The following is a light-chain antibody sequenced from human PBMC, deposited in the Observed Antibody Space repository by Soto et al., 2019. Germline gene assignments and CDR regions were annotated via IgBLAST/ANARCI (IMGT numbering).Light chain of an antibody. CDR1: QSISSY. J-gene: IGKJ4*01. Sequence: DIQIIPSPSSLCASVGDRVTITCRASQSISSYLNWYQQKPGKAPKLLIYAASSLQSGVPSRFSGSGSGTDFTLTISSLQPEDFANYYCQQSYSTPPTLGGGTKMDIK. CDR2: AAS. CDR3: QQSYSTPPT. V-gene: IGKV1-39*01.